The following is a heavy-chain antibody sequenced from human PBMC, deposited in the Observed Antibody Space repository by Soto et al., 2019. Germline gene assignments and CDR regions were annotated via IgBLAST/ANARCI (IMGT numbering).Heavy chain of an antibody. Sequence: QVQLVQSGAEVKKPGSSVKVSCKASGGTFSSYAISWVRQAPGQGLEWMGGIIPIFGTANYAQKFQGRVTITADESTSTAYMELSSLRSEDTAVYYCARGTWTNYYDSSGYYFDYWGQGTLVTVSS. V-gene: IGHV1-69*01. CDR1: GGTFSSYA. J-gene: IGHJ4*02. CDR3: ARGTWTNYYDSSGYYFDY. CDR2: IIPIFGTA. D-gene: IGHD3-22*01.